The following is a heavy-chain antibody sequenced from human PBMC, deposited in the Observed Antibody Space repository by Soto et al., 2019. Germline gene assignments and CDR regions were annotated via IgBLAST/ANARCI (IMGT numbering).Heavy chain of an antibody. CDR3: ARDRPHLQTYYYDSSGYFPYYFDY. V-gene: IGHV1-69*04. Sequence: ASVKVSCKASGGTFSSYTISWVRQAPGQGLEWMGRIIPILGIANYAQKFQGRVTITADKSTSTAYMELSSLRSEDTAVYYCARDRPHLQTYYYDSSGYFPYYFDYWGQGTLVTVSS. CDR2: IIPILGIA. J-gene: IGHJ4*02. D-gene: IGHD3-22*01. CDR1: GGTFSSYT.